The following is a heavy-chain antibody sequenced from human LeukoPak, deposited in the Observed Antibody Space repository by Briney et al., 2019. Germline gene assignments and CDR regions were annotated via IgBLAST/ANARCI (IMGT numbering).Heavy chain of an antibody. J-gene: IGHJ4*02. CDR1: GFSLSTSGVG. V-gene: IGHV2-5*01. D-gene: IGHD3-22*01. Sequence: SGPTLVNPTQTLTLTCTFSGFSLSTSGVGVGWIRQPPGKALEWLALIYWNDDKRYSPSLKSRLTITKDTSKNQVVLTMTNMDPVDTATYYCAHRSYYDSSGYLTFDYWGQGTLVTVSS. CDR2: IYWNDDK. CDR3: AHRSYYDSSGYLTFDY.